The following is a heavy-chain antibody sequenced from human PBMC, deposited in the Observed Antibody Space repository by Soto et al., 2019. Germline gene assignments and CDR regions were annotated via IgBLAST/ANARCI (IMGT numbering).Heavy chain of an antibody. CDR3: TRALSGSYDS. CDR2: TYYRSKWST. J-gene: IGHJ5*01. CDR1: GDSVSSKSAA. D-gene: IGHD1-26*01. Sequence: LTLTCAVSGDSVSSKSAAWNWIRQSPSRGLEWLGRTYYRSKWSTDYAVSVKSRITINPDTSKNQFSLQLNSVTPEDTAVYYCTRALSGSYDSWGQGTLVTVSS. V-gene: IGHV6-1*01.